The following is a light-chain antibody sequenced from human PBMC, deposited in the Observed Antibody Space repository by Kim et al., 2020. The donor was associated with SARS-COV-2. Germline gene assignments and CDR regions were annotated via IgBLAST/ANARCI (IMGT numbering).Light chain of an antibody. CDR3: QHYSSSSGT. CDR2: GAS. Sequence: GDRATLPCWASQNVTGNYLAWYQQKPGQAPRLLIHGASSRATGIPDRFSGSGSGTDFTLTISRLEPEDFAVYYCQHYSSSSGTFGQGTKVDIK. V-gene: IGKV3-20*01. J-gene: IGKJ1*01. CDR1: QNVTGNY.